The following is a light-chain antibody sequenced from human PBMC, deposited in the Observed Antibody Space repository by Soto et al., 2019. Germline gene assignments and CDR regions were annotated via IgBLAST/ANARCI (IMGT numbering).Light chain of an antibody. Sequence: EIVLTQSPGTLSLSPGERATLSCRASQSVSANYLAWYQQKPGQAPRLLIYGASSRATGIPDRFSGSGSGTDFTLTISRLEPEDFAVYFCQQHGSSPFTFGPETKVDI. CDR2: GAS. CDR3: QQHGSSPFT. V-gene: IGKV3-20*01. J-gene: IGKJ3*01. CDR1: QSVSANY.